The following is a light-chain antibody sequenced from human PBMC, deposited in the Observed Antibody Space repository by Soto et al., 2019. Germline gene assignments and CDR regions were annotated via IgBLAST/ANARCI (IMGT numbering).Light chain of an antibody. V-gene: IGKV1-33*01. CDR1: QDISNY. CDR3: HQYDNLPYT. Sequence: DIQMTQSPSSLSASVGDRVTITCQASQDISNYLNWYQQKPGKAPKLLIYDASNLETGVPSRFSGSRSGTDFTFTISSLEPEDIATNYCHQYDNLPYTFGQGTKLEIK. CDR2: DAS. J-gene: IGKJ2*01.